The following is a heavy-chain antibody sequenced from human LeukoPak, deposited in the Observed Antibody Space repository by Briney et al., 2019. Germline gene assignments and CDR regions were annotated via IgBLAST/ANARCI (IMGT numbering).Heavy chain of an antibody. CDR3: AKGKGGTSFNYCFDY. J-gene: IGHJ4*02. CDR1: GFGFGAYA. D-gene: IGHD2/OR15-2a*01. V-gene: IGHV3-23*03. CDR2: IHNDAATT. Sequence: GASLRLSCAASGFGFGAYAMIWVRQAPGKGLEWVSLIHNDAATTYYADSVWGRFTVSRDNSKNTLYLEMNSLRAEDTAVYYCAKGKGGTSFNYCFDYWGQGTPVSVSS.